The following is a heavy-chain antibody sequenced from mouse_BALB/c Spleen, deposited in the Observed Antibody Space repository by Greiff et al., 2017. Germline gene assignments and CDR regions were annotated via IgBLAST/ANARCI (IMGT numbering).Heavy chain of an antibody. D-gene: IGHD1-2*01. CDR2: INPYNDGT. J-gene: IGHJ4*01. V-gene: IGHV1-14*01. CDR1: GYTFTSYV. CDR3: ARSHYYGSLDY. Sequence: VQLKESGPELVKPGASVKMSCKASGYTFTSYVMHWVKQKPGQGLEWIGYINPYNDGTKYNEKFKGKATLTSDKSSSTAYMELSSLTSEDSAVYYCARSHYYGSLDYWGQGTSVTVSS.